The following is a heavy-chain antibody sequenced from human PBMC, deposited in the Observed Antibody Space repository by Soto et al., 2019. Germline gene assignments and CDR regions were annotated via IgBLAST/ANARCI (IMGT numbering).Heavy chain of an antibody. D-gene: IGHD3-22*01. CDR1: GFTFSSYG. V-gene: IGHV3-33*01. Sequence: GGSLRLSCATSGFTFSSYGMHWVRQAPGKGLEWVAVIWSDGSKRHYADSVKGRITTARDNSNNTLYLQMNSLRAEDTAVYYCARDRGDSSGYFRDYGMDVWGQGTTVTVSS. CDR2: IWSDGSKR. J-gene: IGHJ6*02. CDR3: ARDRGDSSGYFRDYGMDV.